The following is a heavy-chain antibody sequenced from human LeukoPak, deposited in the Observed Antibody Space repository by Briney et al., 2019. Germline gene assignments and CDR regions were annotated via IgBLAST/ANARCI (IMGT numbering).Heavy chain of an antibody. CDR1: GFTFSSYA. V-gene: IGHV3-23*01. J-gene: IGHJ4*02. Sequence: PGGSLRLSCAASGFTFSSYAMSWVRQAPGKGLEWVSAISGSGGSTYYADSVKGRFTISRDNSKNTLYLQMNSLRTEDTAVYYCAKDGGITVAGTFDYWGQGILVTVSS. CDR3: AKDGGITVAGTFDY. D-gene: IGHD6-19*01. CDR2: ISGSGGST.